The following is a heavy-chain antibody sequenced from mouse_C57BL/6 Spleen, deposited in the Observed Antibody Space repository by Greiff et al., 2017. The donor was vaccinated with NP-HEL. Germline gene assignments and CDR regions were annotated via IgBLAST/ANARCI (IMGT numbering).Heavy chain of an antibody. CDR1: GFTFSSYA. D-gene: IGHD2-3*01. CDR3: TNDGYYEGFAY. V-gene: IGHV5-9-1*02. Sequence: EVMLVESGEGLVKPGGSLKLSCAASGFTFSSYAMSWVRQTPEKRLEWVAYISSGGDYIYYADTVKGRFTISRDNARNTLYLQMSSLKSEDTAMYYCTNDGYYEGFAYWGQGTLVTVSA. J-gene: IGHJ3*01. CDR2: ISSGGDYI.